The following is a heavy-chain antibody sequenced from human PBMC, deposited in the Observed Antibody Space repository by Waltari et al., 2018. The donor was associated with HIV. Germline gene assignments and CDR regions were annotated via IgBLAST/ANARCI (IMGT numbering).Heavy chain of an antibody. D-gene: IGHD6-19*01. CDR2: INVGLTEG. J-gene: IGHJ1*01. Sequence: QVPLVQSGPEVKRPGASVRISCEASGHTLSDFAVHWVREAPKQGLEWMGRINVGLTEGTFSEKCQGRVSLKSDTSQTVVFMERKNLRSDDTAVYFCARGTPWLVSVLESRGQGTQVTVSS. CDR3: ARGTPWLVSVLES. CDR1: GHTLSDFA. V-gene: IGHV1-3*01.